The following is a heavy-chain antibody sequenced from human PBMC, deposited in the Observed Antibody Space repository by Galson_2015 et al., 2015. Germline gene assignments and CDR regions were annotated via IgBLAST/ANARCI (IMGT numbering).Heavy chain of an antibody. CDR2: VSASGTNT. D-gene: IGHD5-24*01. Sequence: SLRLSCAASGFTFSRAAMTWVRQVPGKGLEWVSVVSASGTNTYYADSVKGRFTISRDNAKNTLYLQMNSLRAEDTAVYYCAKDLQMSRWGQGTLVTVSS. V-gene: IGHV3-23*01. CDR1: GFTFSRAA. J-gene: IGHJ4*02. CDR3: AKDLQMSR.